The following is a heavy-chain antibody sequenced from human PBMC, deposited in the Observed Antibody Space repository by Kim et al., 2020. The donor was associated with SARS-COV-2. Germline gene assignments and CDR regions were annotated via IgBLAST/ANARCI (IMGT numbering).Heavy chain of an antibody. J-gene: IGHJ5*02. V-gene: IGHV4-59*01. Sequence: SETLSLTCTVSGGSISSYYWSWIRQPPGKGLEWIGYIYYSGSTNYNPSLKSRVTISVDTSKNQFSLKLSSVTAADTAVYYCARGSSLTSFGVVGWFDPWGQGTLVTVSS. CDR2: IYYSGST. CDR3: ARGSSLTSFGVVGWFDP. CDR1: GGSISSYY. D-gene: IGHD3-3*01.